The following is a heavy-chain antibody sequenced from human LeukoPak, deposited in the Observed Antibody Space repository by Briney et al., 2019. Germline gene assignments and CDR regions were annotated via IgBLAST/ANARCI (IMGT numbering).Heavy chain of an antibody. V-gene: IGHV1-46*01. CDR2: INPSGGST. D-gene: IGHD6-6*01. J-gene: IGHJ4*02. CDR3: ARDRIAARPNRIFDY. Sequence: AASVTVSCKASGYTFTSYYMHWVRQAPGQGLEWMGLINPSGGSTSYAQRFQGRVTMTRDTSTSTVYMELSSLRSEDTAVYYCARDRIAARPNRIFDYWGQGTLVTVSS. CDR1: GYTFTSYY.